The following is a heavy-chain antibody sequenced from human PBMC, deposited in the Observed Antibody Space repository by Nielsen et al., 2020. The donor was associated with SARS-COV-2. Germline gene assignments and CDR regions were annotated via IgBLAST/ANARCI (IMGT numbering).Heavy chain of an antibody. CDR3: KLYGDYGGFDP. J-gene: IGHJ5*02. CDR2: IKSKTDGGTT. V-gene: IGHV3-15*01. CDR1: GFTFSSYA. Sequence: GGSLRLSCAASGFTFSSYAMSWVRQAPGKGLEWVGRIKSKTDGGTTDYAAPVKGRFTISRDDSKNTLYLQMNSLKTEDTAVYYCKLYGDYGGFDPWGQGTLVTVSS. D-gene: IGHD4-17*01.